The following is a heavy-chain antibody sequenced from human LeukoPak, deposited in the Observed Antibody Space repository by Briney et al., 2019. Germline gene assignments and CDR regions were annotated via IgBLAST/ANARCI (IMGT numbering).Heavy chain of an antibody. D-gene: IGHD5-18*01. Sequence: GGSLRLSCAASGFTFDDYAMHWVRQAQGKGLEWVSGIRWNSGSIGYADSVKGRFTISRDNAKNSLYLQMNSLRAEDTALYYCAKDLGSVWGRGYNHEGFDYWGQGTLVTVSS. CDR2: IRWNSGSI. J-gene: IGHJ4*02. V-gene: IGHV3-9*01. CDR1: GFTFDDYA. CDR3: AKDLGSVWGRGYNHEGFDY.